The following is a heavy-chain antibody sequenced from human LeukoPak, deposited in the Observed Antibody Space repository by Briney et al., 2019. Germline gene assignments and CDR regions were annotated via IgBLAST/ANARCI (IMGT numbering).Heavy chain of an antibody. CDR2: IYHSGST. D-gene: IGHD1-26*01. J-gene: IGHJ1*01. CDR1: GGSISSSNW. Sequence: PSGTLSLTCAVSGGSISSSNWWSWVRQPPGKGLEWIGEIYHSGSTNYNPSLKSRVTISVDKSKNQFSLKLSSVTAADTAVYYCARDKSGIVGATKYFQHWGQGTLVTVSS. V-gene: IGHV4-4*02. CDR3: ARDKSGIVGATKYFQH.